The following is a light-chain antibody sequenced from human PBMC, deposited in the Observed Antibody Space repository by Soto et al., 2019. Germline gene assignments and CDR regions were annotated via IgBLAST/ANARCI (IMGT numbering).Light chain of an antibody. CDR2: GAS. CDR1: QSVSSN. V-gene: IGKV3-15*01. Sequence: EIVMTQSPAALAVSPGERATLSSRASQSVSSNLAWYQQKPGQAPRLFIYGASTRATAIPPRFSGSGSGTEFTLTISSLQSEDFAVYYCQQYDNWPITFGQGTRLEIK. J-gene: IGKJ5*01. CDR3: QQYDNWPIT.